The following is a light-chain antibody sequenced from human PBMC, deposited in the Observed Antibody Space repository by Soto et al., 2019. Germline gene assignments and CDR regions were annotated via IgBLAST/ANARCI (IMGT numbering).Light chain of an antibody. CDR3: QQYGSSPWT. V-gene: IGKV3-20*01. CDR1: QSVNSNY. Sequence: EIVLTQSPGTLSLSPGERATLSCRASQSVNSNYLAWYRQKPGQAPRLLIHGASSRATGIPDRFSGRGSGTDLPLNITKLEPEDFAVSYCQQYGSSPWTFGQGTKVEIK. J-gene: IGKJ1*01. CDR2: GAS.